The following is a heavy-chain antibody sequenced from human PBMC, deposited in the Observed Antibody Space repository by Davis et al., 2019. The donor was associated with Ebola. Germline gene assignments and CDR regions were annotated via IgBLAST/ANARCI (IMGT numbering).Heavy chain of an antibody. V-gene: IGHV3-9*01. D-gene: IGHD4-17*01. CDR3: AKHIRTRDYGDDDAFDI. CDR1: GFSFHDYA. CDR2: INWNSGRI. Sequence: SLKISCAASGFSFHDYAMHWVRQVPGKGLEWVSGINWNSGRIGYADSTRGRFTISRDNAKNSLYLQMNSLRAEDTAVYYCAKHIRTRDYGDDDAFDIWGQGTMVTVSS. J-gene: IGHJ3*02.